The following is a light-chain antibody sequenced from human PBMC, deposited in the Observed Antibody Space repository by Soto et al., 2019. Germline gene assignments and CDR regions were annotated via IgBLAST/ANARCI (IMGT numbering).Light chain of an antibody. Sequence: ETVMTQSPATLSVSPGERATLSCRASQSVSSNLAWYQQKTGQAPRLLIYGTSTRATGIPARFSGSGSGTEFTLTISSLQSEDFAVYYCQQYNNWPITFGQGTRLEIK. CDR2: GTS. CDR3: QQYNNWPIT. V-gene: IGKV3-15*01. CDR1: QSVSSN. J-gene: IGKJ5*01.